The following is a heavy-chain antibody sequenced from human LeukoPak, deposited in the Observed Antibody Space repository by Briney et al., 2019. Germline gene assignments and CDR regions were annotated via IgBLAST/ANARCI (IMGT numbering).Heavy chain of an antibody. CDR2: INPNSGGT. Sequence: GASVKVSCKASGYTSTGYYMHWVRQAPGQGLEWMGWINPNSGGTNYAQKFQGGVTMTRDTSISTAYMELSRLRSDDTAVYYCARDQGYNYYYYYMDVWGKGTTVTVSS. D-gene: IGHD5-24*01. CDR3: ARDQGYNYYYYYMDV. V-gene: IGHV1-2*02. J-gene: IGHJ6*03. CDR1: GYTSTGYY.